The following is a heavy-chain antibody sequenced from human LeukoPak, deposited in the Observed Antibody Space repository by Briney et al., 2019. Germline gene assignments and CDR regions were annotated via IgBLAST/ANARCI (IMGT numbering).Heavy chain of an antibody. CDR2: IYYSGST. Sequence: PSETLSLTCTVSGGSISSYYWSWIRQPPGKGLEWIGYIYYSGSTNYNPSLKSRVTISVDTSKNQFSLKLSSVTAADTAVYYCARFYYDSSGYYSNYYYYGMDVWGQGTTVIVSS. V-gene: IGHV4-59*08. D-gene: IGHD3-22*01. CDR3: ARFYYDSSGYYSNYYYYGMDV. J-gene: IGHJ6*02. CDR1: GGSISSYY.